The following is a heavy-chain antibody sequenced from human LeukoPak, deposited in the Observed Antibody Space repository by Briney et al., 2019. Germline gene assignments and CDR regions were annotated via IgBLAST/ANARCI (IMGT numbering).Heavy chain of an antibody. D-gene: IGHD1-26*01. Sequence: PSETLSLTCTVSGGSISSYYWSWIRQPPGKGLEWIGYIYYSGSTSFNPSLKSRVTISVDTSKKQFSLKLSSVTAADTAFYYCARYIVSYPHDAFDIWGQGTMVTVSS. CDR3: ARYIVSYPHDAFDI. V-gene: IGHV4-59*01. CDR2: IYYSGST. CDR1: GGSISSYY. J-gene: IGHJ3*02.